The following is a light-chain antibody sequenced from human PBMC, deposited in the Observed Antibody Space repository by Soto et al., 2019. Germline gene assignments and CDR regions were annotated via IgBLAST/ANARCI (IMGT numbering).Light chain of an antibody. Sequence: EIMLTQSPDTLSLSPGERATLSCRASQTVSSNYLAWCQQRPGQAPRLLIYGASTRAAGIPDRFSGSGSGTDFTLTISSLEPEDFAVYYCQQRSNWPPITFGQGTRLEIK. J-gene: IGKJ5*01. CDR3: QQRSNWPPIT. CDR1: QTVSSNY. V-gene: IGKV3D-20*02. CDR2: GAS.